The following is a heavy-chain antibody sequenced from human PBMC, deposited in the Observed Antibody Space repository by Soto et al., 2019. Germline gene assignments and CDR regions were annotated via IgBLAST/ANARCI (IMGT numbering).Heavy chain of an antibody. J-gene: IGHJ4*02. CDR3: ARLRSSIAAHTDY. CDR2: INAGNGNT. CDR1: GYTFTSYA. Sequence: QVQLVQSGAEVKKPGASVKVSCKPPGYTFTSYAMHWVRQAPGQRLEWMGWINAGNGNTKYSQKFQGRVTITRDTAASTAYMKLSSLRSEDTAVYYFARLRSSIAAHTDYWGQGPLVTVSS. D-gene: IGHD6-6*01. V-gene: IGHV1-3*01.